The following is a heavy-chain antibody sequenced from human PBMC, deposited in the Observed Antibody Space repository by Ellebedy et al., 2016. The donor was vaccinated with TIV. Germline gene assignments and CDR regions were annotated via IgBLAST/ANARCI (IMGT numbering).Heavy chain of an antibody. D-gene: IGHD6-13*01. CDR1: GFTFSNYW. V-gene: IGHV3-7*01. Sequence: ETLSLTCAASGFTFSNYWMSWVRQAPGKGLEWVANIKQDGSEKYYVDSVKGRFTISRDNAKNPLHLQMNSLRAEDTAVYYCAKDSAFRIAAPYNWFDPWGQGTLVTVSS. CDR2: IKQDGSEK. CDR3: AKDSAFRIAAPYNWFDP. J-gene: IGHJ5*02.